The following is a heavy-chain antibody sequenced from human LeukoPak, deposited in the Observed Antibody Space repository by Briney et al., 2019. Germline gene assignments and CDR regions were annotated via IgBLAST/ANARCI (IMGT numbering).Heavy chain of an antibody. Sequence: SQTLSLTCAISGDSVSSNSAAWNWIRQSPSRGLEWLGRTHYRSKWYHDYAVSLRSRITINPDTSKNQFSLQLDSVTPADTAVYYCARTTPSASGTWGQGTLVTPSS. CDR1: GDSVSSNSAA. CDR2: THYRSKWYH. V-gene: IGHV6-1*01. J-gene: IGHJ4*02. CDR3: ARTTPSASGT. D-gene: IGHD3-10*01.